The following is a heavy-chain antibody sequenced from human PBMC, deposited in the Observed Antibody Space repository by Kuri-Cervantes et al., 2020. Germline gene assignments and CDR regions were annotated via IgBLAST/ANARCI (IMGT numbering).Heavy chain of an antibody. CDR1: GYTLSGYY. J-gene: IGHJ5*02. CDR3: ARSIGSWGYNWFDP. CDR2: IDPNSGGT. Sequence: ASVKVSCKASGYTLSGYYMHWVRQAPGQGLEWMGWIDPNSGGTNYAQKFQGRVTMTRDTSINTAYMELSRLRSDDTAMYHCARSIGSWGYNWFDPWGQGTLVTVSS. V-gene: IGHV1-2*02. D-gene: IGHD6-6*01.